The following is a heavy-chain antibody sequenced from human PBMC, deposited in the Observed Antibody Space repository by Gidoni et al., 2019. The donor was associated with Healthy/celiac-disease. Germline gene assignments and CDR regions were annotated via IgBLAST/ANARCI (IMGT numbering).Heavy chain of an antibody. Sequence: QVQLQASVPGLVKPSWTLSLTFAVSGGSISSSPWWSWVRQPPGKGLEWIGEIYHSGSTNYNPSLKSRVTISVDKSKNQFSLKLSSVTAADTAVYYCARFPSPSSSSVDYYYGMDVWGQGTTVTVSS. CDR1: GGSISSSPW. J-gene: IGHJ6*02. V-gene: IGHV4-4*02. CDR2: IYHSGST. D-gene: IGHD6-13*01. CDR3: ARFPSPSSSSVDYYYGMDV.